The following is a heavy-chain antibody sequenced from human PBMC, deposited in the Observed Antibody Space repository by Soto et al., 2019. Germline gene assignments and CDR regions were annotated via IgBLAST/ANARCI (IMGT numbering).Heavy chain of an antibody. V-gene: IGHV1-46*01. CDR3: ARDQGDLKYSCSWPPFVDYYYGMDV. D-gene: IGHD6-13*01. CDR2: INPSGGST. CDR1: GYTFTSYY. Sequence: ASVKVSCKASGYTFTSYYMHWVRQAPEQGLEWMGIINPSGGSTSYAQKFQGRVTMTRDTSTSTVYMELSSLRSEDTAVYYCARDQGDLKYSCSWPPFVDYYYGMDVWGQGTTVTVSS. J-gene: IGHJ6*02.